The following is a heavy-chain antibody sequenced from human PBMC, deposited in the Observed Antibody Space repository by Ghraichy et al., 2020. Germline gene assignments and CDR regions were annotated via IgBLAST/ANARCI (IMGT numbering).Heavy chain of an antibody. J-gene: IGHJ1*01. Sequence: GGSLRLSCAASGFTLGSYGMHWVRQAPGKGLEWVAFTQYDGRNEYYGDSVKGRFIISRDNAKNTLYLQMNSLRAEDTAVYYCASGFPIGMPQGSLYFQHWGQGTLVTFSS. D-gene: IGHD3-16*02. CDR2: TQYDGRNE. CDR3: ASGFPIGMPQGSLYFQH. CDR1: GFTLGSYG. V-gene: IGHV3-30*02.